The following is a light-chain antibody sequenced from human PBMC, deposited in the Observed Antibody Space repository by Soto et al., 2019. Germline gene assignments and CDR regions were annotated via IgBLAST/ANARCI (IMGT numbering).Light chain of an antibody. V-gene: IGKV1-39*01. J-gene: IGKJ4*01. CDR3: QQSYSTPFT. Sequence: DTQMTQSPFSLSASVGDRVTITCRASRSISSYLNWYQQKPGKAPKLLIYAASSLQSGVPSRFSGRGSGTDFTLSISSLQPEDFATYYCQQSYSTPFTFGGGTKVEI. CDR1: RSISSY. CDR2: AAS.